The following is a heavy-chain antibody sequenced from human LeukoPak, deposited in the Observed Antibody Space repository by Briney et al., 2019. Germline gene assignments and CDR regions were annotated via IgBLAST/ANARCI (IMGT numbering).Heavy chain of an antibody. D-gene: IGHD3-10*01. CDR2: ISSDGSRV. CDR3: ARGRGVWFADLSLKGLDF. J-gene: IGHJ4*02. CDR1: GFTFSDYW. Sequence: GGSLRLPCAASGFTFSDYWMHWVRQAPGKGLVWVSRISSDGSRVTYADSVKGRFTISRENAKNSLYLQMNSLRAGDTAVYYCARGRGVWFADLSLKGLDFWGQGTLVTVSS. V-gene: IGHV3-74*01.